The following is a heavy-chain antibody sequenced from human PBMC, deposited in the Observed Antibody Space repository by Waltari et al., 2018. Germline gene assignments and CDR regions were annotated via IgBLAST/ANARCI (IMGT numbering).Heavy chain of an antibody. Sequence: QLQLQESGPGLVKPSETLSLTCTVSGGSISSSSYYWGWIRQPPGKGLEWLGRIYYSGSISYNPSRKSRVTICVDTAKNQFSLKLSSVTAADTAVYYCARLDRGAFDIWGQGTMVTVSS. CDR2: IYYSGSI. J-gene: IGHJ3*02. CDR3: ARLDRGAFDI. V-gene: IGHV4-39*01. CDR1: GGSISSSSYY. D-gene: IGHD3-10*01.